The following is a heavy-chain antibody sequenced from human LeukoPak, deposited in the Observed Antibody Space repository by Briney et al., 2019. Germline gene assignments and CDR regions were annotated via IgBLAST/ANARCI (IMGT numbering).Heavy chain of an antibody. V-gene: IGHV1-18*01. CDR1: GYTFTSYG. CDR3: ARVQVRYYDSSGYSSN. J-gene: IGHJ4*02. Sequence: ASVKVSCKASGYTFTSYGISWVRQAPGQGLEWMGWISAYNGNTNYAQKLQGRVTMTTDTSTSTAYMELRSLRSDDTAVYYCARVQVRYYDSSGYSSNWGQGTLVTVSS. D-gene: IGHD3-22*01. CDR2: ISAYNGNT.